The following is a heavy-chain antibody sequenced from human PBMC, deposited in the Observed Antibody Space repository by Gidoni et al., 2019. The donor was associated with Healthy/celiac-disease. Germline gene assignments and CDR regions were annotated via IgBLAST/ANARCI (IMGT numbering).Heavy chain of an antibody. CDR1: GGSFSGYY. CDR2: INHSGST. V-gene: IGHV4-34*01. D-gene: IGHD6-19*01. Sequence: QVQLQQWGAGLLKPSETLSLTCAVYGGSFSGYYWSWIRQPPGKGLEWIGEINHSGSTNYNPSLKSRVTISVDTSKNQFSLKLSSVTAADTAVYYCARGQYMGSGWYGFRATGIDYWGQGTLVTVSS. CDR3: ARGQYMGSGWYGFRATGIDY. J-gene: IGHJ4*02.